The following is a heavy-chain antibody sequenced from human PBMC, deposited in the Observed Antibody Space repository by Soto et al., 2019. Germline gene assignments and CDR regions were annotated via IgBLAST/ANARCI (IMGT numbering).Heavy chain of an antibody. V-gene: IGHV5-10-1*01. CDR2: IDPSDSYT. CDR1: GYRFTSSW. D-gene: IGHD6-13*01. Sequence: GQSLTISGKGSGYRFTSSWISWFRQMPGRGLEWMGRIDPSDSYTNYSPSFQGHVTISADKSISTAYLQWSSLKASDTAMYYCARRNVQQKLVGDYGMDVCGQGTTVTVSS. CDR3: ARRNVQQKLVGDYGMDV. J-gene: IGHJ6*02.